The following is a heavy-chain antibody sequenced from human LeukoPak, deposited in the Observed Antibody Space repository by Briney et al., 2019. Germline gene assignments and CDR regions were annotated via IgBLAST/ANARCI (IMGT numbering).Heavy chain of an antibody. CDR3: ARAGQQLVRRWFDP. V-gene: IGHV4-34*01. J-gene: IGHJ5*02. CDR1: GRSLSGYY. CDR2: INHSGST. D-gene: IGHD6-13*01. Sequence: SETLSLTCAVYGRSLSGYYWSWIRQTPGRGREWIGEINHSGSTTYNPSLKSRVTISVDTSKNQFSLKLSSVTAADTAVYYCARAGQQLVRRWFDPWGQGTLVTVSS.